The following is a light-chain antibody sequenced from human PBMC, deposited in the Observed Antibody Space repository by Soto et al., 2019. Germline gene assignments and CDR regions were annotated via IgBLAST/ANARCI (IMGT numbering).Light chain of an antibody. CDR1: SSDVGGYNY. V-gene: IGLV2-14*01. Sequence: QSALTQPASVSGSPGQSITISCTGTSSDVGGYNYVSWYQQHPGKAPKLMIYEVSNRPSGVSNRFSGSKSGNTASLTISGPQAEDGANYYCSSYKSSTPPFVFGPGTKAPAL. CDR3: SSYKSSTPPFV. CDR2: EVS. J-gene: IGLJ1*01.